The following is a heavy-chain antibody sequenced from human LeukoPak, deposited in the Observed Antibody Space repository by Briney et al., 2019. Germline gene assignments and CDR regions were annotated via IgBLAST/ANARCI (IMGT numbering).Heavy chain of an antibody. CDR3: ARRQIFGVVIDDY. Sequence: ASVKVSCKASGYTFTGYYMHWVRQAPGQGLEWMGWINPNSGGTNYAQKFQGRVTMTRDTSISTAYMELSRLRSDDTAVYYCARRQIFGVVIDDYWGQGTLVTVSS. V-gene: IGHV1-2*02. CDR2: INPNSGGT. J-gene: IGHJ4*02. D-gene: IGHD3-3*01. CDR1: GYTFTGYY.